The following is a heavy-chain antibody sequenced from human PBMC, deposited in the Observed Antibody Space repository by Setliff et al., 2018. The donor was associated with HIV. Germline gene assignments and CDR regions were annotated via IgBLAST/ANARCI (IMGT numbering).Heavy chain of an antibody. CDR2: ISRSSNTV. CDR1: GFTFSTYS. D-gene: IGHD6-19*01. Sequence: PGGSLRLSCAASGFTFSTYSMNWVRQAPGKGLEWVSYISRSSNTVYYADSVKGRFTISRDNAKNLVFLQMSSLRAEDTAAYYCARDPGSSSFDYWGQGTPVTVSS. J-gene: IGHJ4*02. CDR3: ARDPGSSSFDY. V-gene: IGHV3-48*04.